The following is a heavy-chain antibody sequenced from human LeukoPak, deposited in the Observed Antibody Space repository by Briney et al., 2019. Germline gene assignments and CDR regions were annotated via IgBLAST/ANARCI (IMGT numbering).Heavy chain of an antibody. Sequence: SVTVSYKASGGTFSSYAISWVRQAPGQGLEWMGRIIPILGIANYAQKFQGRVTITADKSTSTAYMELSSLRSEDTAVYYCARADSSGSPFDYWGQGTLVTVSS. CDR3: ARADSSGSPFDY. J-gene: IGHJ4*02. D-gene: IGHD3-22*01. CDR1: GGTFSSYA. V-gene: IGHV1-69*04. CDR2: IIPILGIA.